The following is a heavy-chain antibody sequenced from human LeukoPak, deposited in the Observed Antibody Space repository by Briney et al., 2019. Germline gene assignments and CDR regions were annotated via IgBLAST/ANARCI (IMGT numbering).Heavy chain of an antibody. CDR2: ISAYNGNT. CDR1: GYTFTSYY. D-gene: IGHD5-12*01. CDR3: ARAYDYYYYIDV. J-gene: IGHJ6*03. Sequence: GASVKVSCKASGYTFTSYYMHWVRQAPGQGLEWMGWISAYNGNTNYAQKLQGRVTITTDTSTSTAYMELRRLRSDDTAVYYCARAYDYYYYIDVWGKGATVTVSS. V-gene: IGHV1-18*04.